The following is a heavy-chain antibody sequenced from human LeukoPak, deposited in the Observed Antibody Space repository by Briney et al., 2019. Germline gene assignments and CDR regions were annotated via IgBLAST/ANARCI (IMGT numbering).Heavy chain of an antibody. Sequence: GGSLRLSCAASGSTFSSYSMNWVRQAPGKGLEWVSSISSSSSYIYYADSVKGRFTISRDNAKNSLYLQMNSLRAEDTAVYYCARAGDGSGSTDFDYWGQGTLVTVSS. J-gene: IGHJ4*02. V-gene: IGHV3-21*01. CDR2: ISSSSSYI. CDR3: ARAGDGSGSTDFDY. D-gene: IGHD3-10*01. CDR1: GSTFSSYS.